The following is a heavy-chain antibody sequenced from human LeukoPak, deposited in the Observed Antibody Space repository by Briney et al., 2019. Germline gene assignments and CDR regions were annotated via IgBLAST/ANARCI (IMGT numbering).Heavy chain of an antibody. J-gene: IGHJ6*03. V-gene: IGHV1-46*01. CDR2: IDPSGGST. Sequence: ASVKVSCKASGYTFTSYYLHWVRQAPGQGLEWMGIIDPSGGSTTCAQKFQGRVTMTRDMSTSTVYMELSSLRSEDTAVYYCARHRRVGIELWLGYMDVWGKGTTVTVSS. D-gene: IGHD5-18*01. CDR3: ARHRRVGIELWLGYMDV. CDR1: GYTFTSYY.